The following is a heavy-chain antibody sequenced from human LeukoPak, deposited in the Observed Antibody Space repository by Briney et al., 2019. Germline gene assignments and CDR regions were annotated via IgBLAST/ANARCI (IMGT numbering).Heavy chain of an antibody. CDR2: IRYDGSNK. V-gene: IGHV3-30*02. Sequence: PGGSLRLSCAASGFTFSSYGMHWVRQAPGKGLEWVAFIRYDGSNKYYADSVKGRFTISRDNSKNTLYLQMNSLRAEDTAVYYCAKFYGSGSYSYFDYWGQGTLVTVSS. J-gene: IGHJ4*02. D-gene: IGHD3-10*01. CDR3: AKFYGSGSYSYFDY. CDR1: GFTFSSYG.